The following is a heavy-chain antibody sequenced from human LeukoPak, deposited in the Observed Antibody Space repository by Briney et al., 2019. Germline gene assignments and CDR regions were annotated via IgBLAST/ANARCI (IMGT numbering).Heavy chain of an antibody. Sequence: GGSLRLFCAASGFSFSYFGMHWVRQAPGKGLEWVAFIRYDGNNTYYADSVKGRFTISRDNSKNTLYLQMNSLRSEDTAVYYCANPSGLPGVDYWGQGTLVTASS. CDR3: ANPSGLPGVDY. V-gene: IGHV3-30*02. CDR1: GFSFSYFG. J-gene: IGHJ4*02. D-gene: IGHD4-17*01. CDR2: IRYDGNNT.